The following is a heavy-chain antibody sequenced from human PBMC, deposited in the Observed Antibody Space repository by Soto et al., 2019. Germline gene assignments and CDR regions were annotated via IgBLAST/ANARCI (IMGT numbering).Heavy chain of an antibody. D-gene: IGHD3-3*01. CDR2: IIPIFGTA. CDR1: GGTFSSYA. V-gene: IGHV1-69*13. J-gene: IGHJ6*02. Sequence: SVKVSCKASGGTFSSYAISWVRQAPGQGLEWMGGIIPIFGTANYAQKFQGRVTITADESTSTAYMELSSLRSEDTAVYYCARSRDSIFGVVINGYYYGMDVWGQGTTVTVSS. CDR3: ARSRDSIFGVVINGYYYGMDV.